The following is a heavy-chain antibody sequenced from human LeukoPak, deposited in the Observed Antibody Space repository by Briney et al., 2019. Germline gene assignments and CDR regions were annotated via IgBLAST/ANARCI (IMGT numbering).Heavy chain of an antibody. D-gene: IGHD6-13*01. CDR3: AKVQEGAGTVDY. Sequence: GGSLRLSCAASGFTFSSYGMHWVRQAPAKGLEWVTVIWNDGTNKYYADSVKGRFSISRDNSKNTLYLQMNSLRAEDTAVYYCAKVQEGAGTVDYWGQGTLVTVSS. CDR1: GFTFSSYG. J-gene: IGHJ4*02. V-gene: IGHV3-33*06. CDR2: IWNDGTNK.